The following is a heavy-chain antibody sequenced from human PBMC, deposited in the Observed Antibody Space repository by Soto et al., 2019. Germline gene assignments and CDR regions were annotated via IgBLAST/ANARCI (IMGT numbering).Heavy chain of an antibody. V-gene: IGHV3-30-3*01. CDR3: ARVNKIAAGGYYYYGMDV. Sequence: QVQLVESGGGVVQPGRSLRLSCAASGFTFSSYAMHWVRQAPGKGLEWVAVISYDGSNKYYADSVKGRFTISRDNSKNTLYLQMNSLRAEDTAVYYCARVNKIAAGGYYYYGMDVWGQGTTVTVS. CDR1: GFTFSSYA. D-gene: IGHD6-13*01. J-gene: IGHJ6*02. CDR2: ISYDGSNK.